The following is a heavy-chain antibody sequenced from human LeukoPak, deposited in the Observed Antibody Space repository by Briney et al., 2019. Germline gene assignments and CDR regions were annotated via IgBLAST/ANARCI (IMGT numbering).Heavy chain of an antibody. CDR3: ARLGDDYGEYFNWLDP. Sequence: ASVKVSCKASGYTLTSYGINWVRHAPGQGLEWLGWITPYNGNTNYAQKFQGRFTMSTDISTNTAYMELRSLTSDDTAMYYCARLGDDYGEYFNWLDPWGQGTLVTVSS. CDR1: GYTLTSYG. D-gene: IGHD4-17*01. J-gene: IGHJ5*02. CDR2: ITPYNGNT. V-gene: IGHV1-18*01.